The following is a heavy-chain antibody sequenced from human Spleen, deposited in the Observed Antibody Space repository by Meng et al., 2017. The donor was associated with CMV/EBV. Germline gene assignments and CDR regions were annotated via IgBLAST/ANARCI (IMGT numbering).Heavy chain of an antibody. D-gene: IGHD6-13*01. Sequence: QVQLQASCSGLVKPSQTLSLTVTVSGGTISSDYWSWILQPAGKGLQWIGRIYNSGSTNYNPSRKSRVTMSVDTSKNQFSLKLSSVTAADTAVYFCAREVAAAGTVYWGQGTLVTVSS. CDR2: IYNSGST. V-gene: IGHV4-4*07. CDR3: AREVAAAGTVY. J-gene: IGHJ4*02. CDR1: GGTISSDY.